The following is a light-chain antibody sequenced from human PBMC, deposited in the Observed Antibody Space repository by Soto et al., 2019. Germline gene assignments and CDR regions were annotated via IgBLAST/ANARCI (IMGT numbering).Light chain of an antibody. J-gene: IGLJ3*02. Sequence: QSVLTQPPSVSAAPGRKVTISCSGSSSNLGNNYVSWYHQLPGTAPKLLIYDNNKRPSGIPDRFSGSKSGTSATLGITGLQTGDEADYYCGAWDNSLSVWVFGGGTKLTVL. CDR1: SSNLGNNY. CDR3: GAWDNSLSVWV. V-gene: IGLV1-51*01. CDR2: DNN.